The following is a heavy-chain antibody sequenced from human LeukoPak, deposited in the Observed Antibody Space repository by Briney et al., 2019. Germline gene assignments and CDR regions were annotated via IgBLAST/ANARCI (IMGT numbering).Heavy chain of an antibody. CDR2: IYHSGRT. Sequence: SETLSLTCTVSGYSISSGYYWGWIRQPPGKGLEWIGSIYHSGRTFYNPSLKSRVTISVDTSKNQFSLKLTSVTAADTAVYYCARDTYYYDSSGLYWGQGTLVTVSS. CDR3: ARDTYYYDSSGLY. CDR1: GYSISSGYY. J-gene: IGHJ4*02. V-gene: IGHV4-38-2*02. D-gene: IGHD3-22*01.